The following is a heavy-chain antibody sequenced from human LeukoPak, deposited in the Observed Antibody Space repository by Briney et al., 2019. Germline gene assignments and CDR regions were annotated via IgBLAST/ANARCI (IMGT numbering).Heavy chain of an antibody. CDR3: ARARYEILTGHPFDY. D-gene: IGHD3-9*01. Sequence: ASVKVSCKASRYTFTDYHLHWVRQAPGQGLEWMGWINPNSGGAKYAQKFQGRVTMTRDTSISTAYMELSRLRCDDTAVYYCARARYEILTGHPFDYWGQGSLVTVSS. J-gene: IGHJ4*02. V-gene: IGHV1-2*02. CDR1: RYTFTDYH. CDR2: INPNSGGA.